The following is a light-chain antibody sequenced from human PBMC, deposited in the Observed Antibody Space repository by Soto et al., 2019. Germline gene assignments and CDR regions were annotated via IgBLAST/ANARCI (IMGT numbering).Light chain of an antibody. CDR1: QRVISNS. V-gene: IGKV3-20*01. Sequence: EIVLTQSPATLSFSPGERATLPGRAGQRVISNSLVGYQQKPGQAPRLLIYGASTRATGIPDRFSGSGSGTDFTLTISRLEPEDFAMYYCQQDSRAPLSFGGGTKVEI. CDR3: QQDSRAPLS. CDR2: GAS. J-gene: IGKJ4*01.